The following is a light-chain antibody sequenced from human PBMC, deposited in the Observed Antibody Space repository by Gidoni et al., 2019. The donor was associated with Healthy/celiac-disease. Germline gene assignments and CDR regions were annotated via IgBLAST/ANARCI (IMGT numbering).Light chain of an antibody. CDR3: QQYGSSPAYT. V-gene: IGKV3-20*01. CDR1: QSVSSSY. CDR2: GAS. Sequence: DIVLTQSPGTLSLSPGERATLSCRASQSVSSSYLAWYQQKPGQAPRLLIYGASSRATGIQDRFSGSGSGTDFTLTISRLEPEDFAVYYCQQYGSSPAYTFGQGTKLEIK. J-gene: IGKJ2*01.